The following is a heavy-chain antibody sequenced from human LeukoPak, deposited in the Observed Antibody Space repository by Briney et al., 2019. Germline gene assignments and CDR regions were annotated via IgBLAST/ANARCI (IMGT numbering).Heavy chain of an antibody. Sequence: GGSLRLSCAASGFTVSSNYMSWVRQAPGKGLEWVSVIYSGGSTYYADSVKGRFTISRDNSKNTLYLQMNSLRADNTAVYYCARVRDGDYYDYWGQGTQVTVSS. CDR2: IYSGGST. J-gene: IGHJ4*02. D-gene: IGHD4-17*01. CDR1: GFTVSSNY. CDR3: ARVRDGDYYDY. V-gene: IGHV3-66*01.